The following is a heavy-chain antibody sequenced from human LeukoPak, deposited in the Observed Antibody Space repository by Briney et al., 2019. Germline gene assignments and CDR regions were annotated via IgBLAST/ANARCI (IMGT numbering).Heavy chain of an antibody. V-gene: IGHV4-34*01. CDR1: GGSFSGYY. Sequence: PSETLSLTCAVYGGSFSGYYWSWIRQPPGKGLEWIGEINHSGSTYYNPSLKSRVTISVDTSKNQFSLKLSSVTAADTAVYYCARGIEFHYMDVWGKGTTVTVSS. CDR2: INHSGST. J-gene: IGHJ6*03. D-gene: IGHD1-26*01. CDR3: ARGIEFHYMDV.